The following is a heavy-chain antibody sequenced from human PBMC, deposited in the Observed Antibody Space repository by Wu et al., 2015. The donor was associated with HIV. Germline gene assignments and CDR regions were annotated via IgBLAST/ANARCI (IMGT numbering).Heavy chain of an antibody. J-gene: IGHJ3*02. CDR3: ARRWYYYDSSGYYEGAFDI. CDR1: GTTFSSHS. V-gene: IGHV1-69*13. CDR2: IIPIFNTA. Sequence: QVQLVQSGAEVRKPKSSVKVSCKASGTTFSSHSISWIRQAPGQGLEWMGRIIPIFNTADYSQRFQGRVTITADESTNTAYMQLSSLRFDDTAVYYCARRWYYYDSSGYYEGAFDIWGQGTMVTVSS. D-gene: IGHD3-22*01.